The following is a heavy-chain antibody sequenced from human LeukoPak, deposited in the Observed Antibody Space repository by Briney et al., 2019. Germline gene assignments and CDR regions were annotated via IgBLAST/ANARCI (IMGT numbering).Heavy chain of an antibody. CDR2: ISAYNGNT. D-gene: IGHD3-22*01. CDR3: ARDYDSSGYYRDAFDI. Sequence: ASVKVSCKASGYTFTSYGISWVRQAPGQGLEWMGCISAYNGNTNYAQTLQGKVPMTTDTSTSKAYLDLRSLRLDDTAASYYARDYDSSGYYRDAFDIWGEGTMVTVSS. J-gene: IGHJ3*02. V-gene: IGHV1-18*01. CDR1: GYTFTSYG.